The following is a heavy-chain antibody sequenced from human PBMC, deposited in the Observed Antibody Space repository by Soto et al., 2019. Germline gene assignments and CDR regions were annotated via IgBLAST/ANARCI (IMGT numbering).Heavy chain of an antibody. D-gene: IGHD6-25*01. CDR2: IYPGDSDT. V-gene: IGHV5-51*01. J-gene: IGHJ6*02. CDR1: GYSFTSYW. Sequence: PGESLKISCKGSGYSFTSYWIGWVRQMPGKGLEWMGIIYPGDSDTRYSPSFQGQVTISADKSISTAYLQWSSLKASDTATYYCARLVTRLQSYYGMDVWGQGTTVTVSS. CDR3: ARLVTRLQSYYGMDV.